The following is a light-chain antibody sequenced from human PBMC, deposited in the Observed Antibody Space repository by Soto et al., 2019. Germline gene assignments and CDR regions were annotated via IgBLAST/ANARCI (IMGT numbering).Light chain of an antibody. J-gene: IGKJ4*01. CDR2: GAS. V-gene: IGKV3-20*01. CDR1: QSVSNNY. Sequence: EIVLTQSPGTLSLSPGERATLSCRAIQSVSNNYLAWYQQKPGQAPRLLIYGASNRATGIPDRFSGSGSGTDFTLTISRLEPEDFATYYCQQYNSYPLTFGGGTKVDIK. CDR3: QQYNSYPLT.